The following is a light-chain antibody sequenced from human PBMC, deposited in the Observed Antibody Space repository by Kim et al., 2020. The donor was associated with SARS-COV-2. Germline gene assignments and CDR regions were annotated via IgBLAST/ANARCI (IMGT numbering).Light chain of an antibody. V-gene: IGKV3-15*01. CDR3: QQSYNLPPLT. CDR1: QNSKNK. Sequence: LPGERATLSCRDSQNSKNKVVWYQQKPGQAPRLLIYDATTRATGIPARFIGSGSETDFTLTISSLQSEDFAVYFCQQSYNLPPLTFGQGTKVDIK. CDR2: DAT. J-gene: IGKJ1*01.